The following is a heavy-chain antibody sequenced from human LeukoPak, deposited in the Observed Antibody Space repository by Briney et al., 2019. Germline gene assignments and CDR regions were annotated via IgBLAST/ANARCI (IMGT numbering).Heavy chain of an antibody. V-gene: IGHV3-7*05. CDR1: GFLFSNSW. Sequence: GGSLRLSCADSGFLFSNSWMAWVRQAPGRGLEWLANINQDGSAKTCVDSVKGRFTISRDNAKNSQYLQMNSLRAEDTAMYYCARDSGYNAFDYWGQGTLVTVSS. J-gene: IGHJ4*02. CDR2: INQDGSAK. D-gene: IGHD5-12*01. CDR3: ARDSGYNAFDY.